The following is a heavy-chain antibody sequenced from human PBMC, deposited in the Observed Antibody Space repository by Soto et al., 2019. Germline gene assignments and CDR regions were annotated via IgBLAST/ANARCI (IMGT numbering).Heavy chain of an antibody. V-gene: IGHV1-24*01. D-gene: IGHD4-17*01. J-gene: IGHJ4*02. CDR3: ATVNSLLGYGGNPFDY. Sequence: GASVKVSCKVSGYTLTELSMHWVRQAPGKGLEWMGGFDPEDGETIYAQKFQGRVTMTEDTSTDTAYMELSSLRSEDTAVYYCATVNSLLGYGGNPFDYWGQGTLVTVSS. CDR2: FDPEDGET. CDR1: GYTLTELS.